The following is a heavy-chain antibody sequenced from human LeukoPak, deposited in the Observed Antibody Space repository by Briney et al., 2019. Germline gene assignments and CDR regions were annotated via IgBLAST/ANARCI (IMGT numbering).Heavy chain of an antibody. CDR2: ISANNGNT. V-gene: IGHV1-18*01. CDR1: GYTFTSYG. J-gene: IGHJ4*02. CDR3: ARDHISSPRGYFDY. D-gene: IGHD2-15*01. Sequence: ASVKVSCKASGYTFTSYGISWVRQAPGQGLEWTGWISANNGNTNYAQKLQGRVTMTTDTSTSTAYMELRSLRSDDTAVYYCARDHISSPRGYFDYWGQGTLVTVSS.